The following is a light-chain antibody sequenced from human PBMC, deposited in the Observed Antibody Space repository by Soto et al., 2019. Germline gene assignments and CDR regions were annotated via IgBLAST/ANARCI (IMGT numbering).Light chain of an antibody. J-gene: IGKJ5*01. CDR1: QSVSSNY. Sequence: ESVLTQSPGSLSLSPGERATLSCRASQSVSSNYLAWYQHKPGQAPRLLIYGASSRATGIPDRFSGSGSGTDFTLTISRLEPEDFAVYYCQHYGSSLSITFGQGTRREIK. CDR3: QHYGSSLSIT. V-gene: IGKV3-20*01. CDR2: GAS.